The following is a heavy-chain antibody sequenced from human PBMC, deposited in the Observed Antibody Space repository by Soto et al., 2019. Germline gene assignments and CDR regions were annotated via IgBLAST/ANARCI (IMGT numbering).Heavy chain of an antibody. CDR1: GFTFSSFG. CDR2: ISSNGGGI. V-gene: IGHV3-64*01. CDR3: ARPTYYYDSSGPPAY. Sequence: PGGSLRLSCEASGFTFSSFGMHWVRQAPGKGLEYVSLISSNGGGIYYANYVRGRFTISRDNSKNKLYLQMGNLRPEDMAVYYCARPTYYYDSSGPPAYWGQGT. D-gene: IGHD3-22*01. J-gene: IGHJ4*02.